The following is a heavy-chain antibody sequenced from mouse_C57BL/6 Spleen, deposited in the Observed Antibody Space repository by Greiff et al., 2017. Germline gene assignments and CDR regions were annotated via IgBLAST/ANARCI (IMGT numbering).Heavy chain of an antibody. Sequence: EVMLVESGGGLVKPGGSLKLSCAASGFTFSSYAMSWVRQTPEKRLEWVATISDGGSYTYYPDNVKGRFTISRDNAKNNLYLQMSHLKSEDTAMYYCARVYDGYWGFAYWGQGTLVTVSA. J-gene: IGHJ3*01. CDR2: ISDGGSYT. D-gene: IGHD2-3*01. CDR3: ARVYDGYWGFAY. CDR1: GFTFSSYA. V-gene: IGHV5-4*03.